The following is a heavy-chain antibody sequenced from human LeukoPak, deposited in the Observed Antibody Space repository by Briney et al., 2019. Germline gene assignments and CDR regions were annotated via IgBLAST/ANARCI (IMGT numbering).Heavy chain of an antibody. CDR3: ARGSRDLVSQYYYYYMDV. J-gene: IGHJ6*03. D-gene: IGHD2-8*01. CDR1: GGSISSSNYY. CDR2: IYYSGST. Sequence: NPSETLSLTCTVSGGSISSSNYYWGWIRQPPGKGLEWIGSIYYSGSTSYNPSLKSRVTISVDTSKNQFSLKLSSVTAADTAVYYCARGSRDLVSQYYYYYMDVWGKGTAVTVSS. V-gene: IGHV4-39*07.